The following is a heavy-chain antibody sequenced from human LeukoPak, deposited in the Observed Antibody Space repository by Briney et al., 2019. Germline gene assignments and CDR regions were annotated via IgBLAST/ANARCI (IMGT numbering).Heavy chain of an antibody. D-gene: IGHD5-18*01. V-gene: IGHV3-30-3*01. J-gene: IGHJ4*02. CDR1: GFTFSSYA. CDR2: ISYDGNNK. CDR3: ARDRGYSFGFSSEGFDY. Sequence: GGSLRLSCAASGFTFSSYAMHWVRQAPGKGLEWVAVISYDGNNKYYADSVKGRFTISRDNSKSTLYLQVNSLRAEGTAVYYCARDRGYSFGFSSEGFDYWGQGTLVTVSS.